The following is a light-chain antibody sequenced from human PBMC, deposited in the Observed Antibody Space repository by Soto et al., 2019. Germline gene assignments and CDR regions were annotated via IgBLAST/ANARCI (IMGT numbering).Light chain of an antibody. J-gene: IGKJ4*01. V-gene: IGKV3-20*01. CDR3: QQYGSSPLT. CDR2: GAS. Sequence: EIVLTQSPGTLSLSPGERATLSCRANQSVSSSYLAWYQQKPGQAPRLLIYGASSRATGIPDRFSGSGSGTDFNLTISRLEPEDFAVYYCQQYGSSPLTFGGGTKVEIK. CDR1: QSVSSSY.